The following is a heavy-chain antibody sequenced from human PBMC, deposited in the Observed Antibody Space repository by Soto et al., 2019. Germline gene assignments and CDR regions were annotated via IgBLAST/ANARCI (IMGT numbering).Heavy chain of an antibody. D-gene: IGHD5-12*01. V-gene: IGHV1-69*08. CDR3: ARDSPIGSVFSGYDAIDI. CDR1: GGTFSTST. J-gene: IGHJ4*02. Sequence: QVQLVQSGAEVKGPGSSVKVSCKASGGTFSTSTFTWVRQAPGQGLEWMGRIIPILDTADYAQKFQGNVTITADKPTSTVFMELSSLRSEDTGMYYCARDSPIGSVFSGYDAIDIWGQGTLVTVSP. CDR2: IIPILDTA.